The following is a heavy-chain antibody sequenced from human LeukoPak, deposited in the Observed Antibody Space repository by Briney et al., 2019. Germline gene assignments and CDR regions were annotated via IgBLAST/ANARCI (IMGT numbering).Heavy chain of an antibody. Sequence: ASVKVSCKASGYTFTGYYMHWVRQAPGQGLEWMGRINPNSGGTNYAQKFQGRVTMTRDTSISAAYMELSRLRSDDTAVYYCARELFPTYSSGWYTFTLDYWGQGTLVTVSS. CDR1: GYTFTGYY. V-gene: IGHV1-2*06. CDR3: ARELFPTYSSGWYTFTLDY. D-gene: IGHD6-19*01. CDR2: INPNSGGT. J-gene: IGHJ4*02.